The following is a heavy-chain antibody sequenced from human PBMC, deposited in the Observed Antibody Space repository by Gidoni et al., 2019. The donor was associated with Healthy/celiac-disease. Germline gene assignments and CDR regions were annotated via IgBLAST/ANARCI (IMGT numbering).Heavy chain of an antibody. CDR3: ARGSIRLFDY. Sequence: VQLQQWGAGLLKPSEPLPPTCAAYGGSFSGYYWSWIRQPPGKGLEWIGEINHSGSTNYNPSLKSRVTISVDTSKNQFSLKLSSVTAADTAVYYCARGSIRLFDYWGQGTLVTVSS. V-gene: IGHV4-34*01. CDR1: GGSFSGYY. CDR2: INHSGST. D-gene: IGHD3-16*01. J-gene: IGHJ4*02.